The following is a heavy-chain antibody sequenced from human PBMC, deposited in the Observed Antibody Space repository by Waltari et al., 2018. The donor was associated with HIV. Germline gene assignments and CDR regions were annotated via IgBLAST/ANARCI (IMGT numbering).Heavy chain of an antibody. CDR1: GYPFTGYY. Sequence: QVQLVQSGAEVKKPGASVKVSCKASGYPFTGYYMHWVRQGPGQGLEWMGWINPNSGGTNYAQKFQGRVTMTRDTSISTAYMELSRLRSDDTAVYYCARAITIFGVVIADYWGQGTLVTVSS. D-gene: IGHD3-3*01. CDR2: INPNSGGT. V-gene: IGHV1-2*02. CDR3: ARAITIFGVVIADY. J-gene: IGHJ4*02.